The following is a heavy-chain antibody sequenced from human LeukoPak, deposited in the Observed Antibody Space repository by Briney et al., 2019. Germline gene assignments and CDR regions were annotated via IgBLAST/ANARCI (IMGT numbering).Heavy chain of an antibody. D-gene: IGHD3-22*01. CDR2: ISSSGSTI. CDR1: GFIFSSYE. Sequence: GGSLRLSCAASGFIFSSYEMNWVRQAPGKGLEWVSYISSSGSTIYYADSVKGRFTISRDNAKNSLYLQMNSLRAEDTAVYYCASDLTYYDSSVDYWGQGTLVTVSS. V-gene: IGHV3-48*03. CDR3: ASDLTYYDSSVDY. J-gene: IGHJ4*02.